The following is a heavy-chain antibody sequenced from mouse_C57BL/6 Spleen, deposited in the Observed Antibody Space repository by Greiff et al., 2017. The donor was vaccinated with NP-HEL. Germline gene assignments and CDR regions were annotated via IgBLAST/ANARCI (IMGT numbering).Heavy chain of an antibody. J-gene: IGHJ4*01. V-gene: IGHV5-6*01. CDR1: GFTFSSYG. CDR2: ISSGGSYT. D-gene: IGHD1-1*01. Sequence: EVQLQESGGDLVKPGGSLKLSCAASGFTFSSYGMSWVRQTPDKRLEWVATISSGGSYTYYPDSVKGRFTISRDNAKNTLYLQMSSLKSEDTAMYYCARDTTVVMDYWGQGTSVTVSS. CDR3: ARDTTVVMDY.